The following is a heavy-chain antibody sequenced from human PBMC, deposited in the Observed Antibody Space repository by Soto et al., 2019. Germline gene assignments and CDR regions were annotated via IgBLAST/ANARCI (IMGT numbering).Heavy chain of an antibody. D-gene: IGHD6-19*01. Sequence: PGGSLRLSCAASGFTFSSYAMHWVRQAPGKGLEWVAVISYDGSNKYYADSVKGRFTISRDNSKNTLYLQMNSLRAEDTAVYYCARDAAQWPRINYYYGMDVWGQGTTVTVSS. J-gene: IGHJ6*02. CDR1: GFTFSSYA. CDR2: ISYDGSNK. V-gene: IGHV3-30-3*01. CDR3: ARDAAQWPRINYYYGMDV.